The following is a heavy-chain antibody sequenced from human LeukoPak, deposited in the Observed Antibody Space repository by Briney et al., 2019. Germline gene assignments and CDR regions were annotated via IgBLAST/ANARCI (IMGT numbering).Heavy chain of an antibody. J-gene: IGHJ4*02. Sequence: ASVKVSCKASGYTFTSYGISWVRQAPGQGLEWMGWISAYNGSPNYAQKFQGRVTMTRDTSISTAYMELSRLRSDDTAMYYCARMAGDSSGYNPIDYWGQGTLVTVSS. CDR3: ARMAGDSSGYNPIDY. CDR1: GYTFTSYG. V-gene: IGHV1-18*01. D-gene: IGHD3-22*01. CDR2: ISAYNGSP.